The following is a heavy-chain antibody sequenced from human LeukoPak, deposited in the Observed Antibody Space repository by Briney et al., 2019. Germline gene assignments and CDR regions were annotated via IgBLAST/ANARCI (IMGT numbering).Heavy chain of an antibody. CDR3: ARSGARTWAHIDY. Sequence: ASVKVSCKASGYTLTSYDVNWVRQATGQGLEWMGWMNPSSGNTGYAQKFQGRVTMTRNTSISTAYMELSSLTSEDAAVYYCARSGARTWAHIDYWGQGTLVTVSS. CDR1: GYTLTSYD. CDR2: MNPSSGNT. V-gene: IGHV1-8*01. D-gene: IGHD1-26*01. J-gene: IGHJ4*02.